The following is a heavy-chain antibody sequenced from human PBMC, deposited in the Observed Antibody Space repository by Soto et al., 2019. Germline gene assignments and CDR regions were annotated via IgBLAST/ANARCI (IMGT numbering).Heavy chain of an antibody. CDR2: MSYDGTNE. Sequence: GGSLRLSCASSGFTFNSYSMLWVRPAPGKGLEWVAVMSYDGTNEYYADSVKGRFTISRDNSKSTVYLQMNSLTPEDTALYYCARKWGTYSSASLDYWGLGTLVTVS. V-gene: IGHV3-30*19. D-gene: IGHD6-19*01. CDR3: ARKWGTYSSASLDY. CDR1: GFTFNSYS. J-gene: IGHJ4*02.